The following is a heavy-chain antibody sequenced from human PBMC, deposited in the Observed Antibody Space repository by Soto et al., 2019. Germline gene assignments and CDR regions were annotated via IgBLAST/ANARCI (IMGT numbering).Heavy chain of an antibody. D-gene: IGHD3-22*01. CDR2: ISAYNGNT. J-gene: IGHJ3*02. Sequence: ASVKVSCKASGYTFTSYCISWVRQAPGQGLEWMGWISAYNGNTNYAQKLQGRVTMTTDTSTSTAYMELRSLRSDDTAVYYCARGNYYDSSGYYYLPDAFDIWGQGTMVTVSS. V-gene: IGHV1-18*01. CDR3: ARGNYYDSSGYYYLPDAFDI. CDR1: GYTFTSYC.